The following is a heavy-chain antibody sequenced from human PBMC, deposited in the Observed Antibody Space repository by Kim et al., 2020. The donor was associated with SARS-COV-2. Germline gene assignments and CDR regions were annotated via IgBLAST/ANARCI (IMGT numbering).Heavy chain of an antibody. CDR3: AKAYSGSLQGTFHS. J-gene: IGHJ4*02. D-gene: IGHD1-26*01. CDR1: GFTFNNYG. V-gene: IGHV3-30*18. Sequence: GGSLRLSCAASGFTFNNYGMHWVRQAPGKGLEWVAVISYDGSKIYYADSVKGRFTISRDNSKNTIYLQMNSLGGEDTALYYCAKAYSGSLQGTFHSWGQGPLVTVSS. CDR2: ISYDGSKI.